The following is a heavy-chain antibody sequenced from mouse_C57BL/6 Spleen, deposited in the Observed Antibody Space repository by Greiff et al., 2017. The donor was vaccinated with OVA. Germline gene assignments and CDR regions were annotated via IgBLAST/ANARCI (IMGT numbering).Heavy chain of an antibody. J-gene: IGHJ4*01. CDR3: ARPGFYAMDY. D-gene: IGHD3-1*01. CDR1: GFTFSAYG. CDR2: ISSGSSTI. V-gene: IGHV5-17*01. Sequence: DVKLVESGGGLVKPGGSLKLSCAASGFTFSAYGMHWVRQAPEKGLEWVAYISSGSSTIYYADTVKGRFTISRDNAKNTLFLQMTSLRSEDTAMYYCARPGFYAMDYWGQGTSVTVSS.